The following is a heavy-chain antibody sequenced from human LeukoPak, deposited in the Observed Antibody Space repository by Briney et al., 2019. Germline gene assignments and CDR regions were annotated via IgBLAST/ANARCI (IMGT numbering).Heavy chain of an antibody. V-gene: IGHV4-39*02. D-gene: IGHD3-22*01. CDR3: AREYSDRSSYYCDF. CDR1: GGSISSSSYY. CDR2: IYYSGST. J-gene: IGHJ4*02. Sequence: SETLSLTCTVSGGSISSSSYYWGWIRQPPGKGLEWIGSIYYSGSTYYNPSLKSRVTISVDTSKNHFSLKLSSVTAADTAVYYCAREYSDRSSYYCDFWGQGTLVTVSS.